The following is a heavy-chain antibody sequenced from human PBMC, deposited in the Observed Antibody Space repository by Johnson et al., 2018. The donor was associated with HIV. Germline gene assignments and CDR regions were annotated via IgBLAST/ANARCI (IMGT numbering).Heavy chain of an antibody. D-gene: IGHD5-18*01. CDR2: INWNGGST. V-gene: IGHV3-20*04. CDR3: AREPRLLTDAFDI. Sequence: VQLVESGGSVVRPGGSLRLSCAASGFTFDNFAMSWVRQAPGKGLEWVSGINWNGGSTSYADSVKGRFTISRDNAKTSLYLQVNSLRVEDTAVYYCAREPRLLTDAFDIWGQGTMVTVSS. J-gene: IGHJ3*02. CDR1: GFTFDNFA.